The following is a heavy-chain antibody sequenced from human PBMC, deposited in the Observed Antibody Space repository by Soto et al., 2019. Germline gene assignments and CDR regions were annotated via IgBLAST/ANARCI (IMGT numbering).Heavy chain of an antibody. J-gene: IGHJ4*02. CDR2: FDPEDGET. CDR1: GHTLTELS. Sequence: QVQLVQSGAEVKKPGASVKVSCKVSGHTLTELSMHWVRLAPGKGIEWMGGFDPEDGETISAQKFQGRGTMTADTSTDSTDLELSSLRSEDTAVYYCAAGGTRWLHSPFDYWGQGTLVTISS. V-gene: IGHV1-24*01. CDR3: AAGGTRWLHSPFDY. D-gene: IGHD1-1*01.